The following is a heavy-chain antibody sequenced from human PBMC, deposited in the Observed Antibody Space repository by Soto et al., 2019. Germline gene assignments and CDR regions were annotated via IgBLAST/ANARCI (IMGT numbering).Heavy chain of an antibody. CDR1: GGSISRGGYS. J-gene: IGHJ5*02. CDR3: ARTGYYDSSGYPWWFDP. V-gene: IGHV4-30-2*01. CDR2: IYHSGST. D-gene: IGHD3-22*01. Sequence: SETLSLTCAVSGGSISRGGYSWSWIRQPPGKGLEWIGYIYHSGSTYYNPSLKSRVTISVDRSKNQFSLKLSSVTAADTAVYYCARTGYYDSSGYPWWFDPWGQGTLVTVSS.